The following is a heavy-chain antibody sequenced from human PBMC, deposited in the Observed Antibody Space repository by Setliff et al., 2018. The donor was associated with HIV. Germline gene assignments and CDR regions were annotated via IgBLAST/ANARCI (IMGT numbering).Heavy chain of an antibody. CDR1: GGSLSNHY. CDR3: ARSYYDFWNGLPRSFDV. V-gene: IGHV4-59*11. CDR2: VYYSGSP. J-gene: IGHJ3*01. D-gene: IGHD3-3*01. Sequence: PSETLSLTCTVSGGSLSNHYWIWLRQSPKNGLEWIGDVYYSGSPNYKPSFKSRVSISVDTSMNQFSLNLTSLTTADTAMYYCARSYYDFWNGLPRSFDVWGQGTMVT.